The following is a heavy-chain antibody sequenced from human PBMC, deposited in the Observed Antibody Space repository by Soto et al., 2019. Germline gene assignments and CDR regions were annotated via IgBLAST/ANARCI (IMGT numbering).Heavy chain of an antibody. J-gene: IGHJ4*02. D-gene: IGHD3-10*01. V-gene: IGHV1-69*01. Sequence: QVQLVQSGAEVKKPGSSVKVSCKASGGTFSSYAISWVRQAPGQGLEWMGGIIPIFGTANYAQKFQGRVTITADESTSTAYMELSSLRSEDTAVYYCASPFLTWHYYGSGRPEWYFDYWGQGTLVTVSS. CDR1: GGTFSSYA. CDR2: IIPIFGTA. CDR3: ASPFLTWHYYGSGRPEWYFDY.